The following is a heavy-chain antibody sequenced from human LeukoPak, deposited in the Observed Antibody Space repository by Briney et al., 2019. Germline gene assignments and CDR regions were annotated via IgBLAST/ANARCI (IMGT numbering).Heavy chain of an antibody. CDR3: ARVSTQDPIYYGAGRYDY. Sequence: ASVKVSCKASGYTFTSYDINWVRQATGQGLEWMGWMNPNSGNTGYAQKLQGRVTMTSDTSTSTVYMELSSLRSEDTAVYFCARVSTQDPIYYGAGRYDYWGQGTLVTVSS. D-gene: IGHD3-10*01. J-gene: IGHJ4*01. CDR1: GYTFTSYD. V-gene: IGHV1-8*02. CDR2: MNPNSGNT.